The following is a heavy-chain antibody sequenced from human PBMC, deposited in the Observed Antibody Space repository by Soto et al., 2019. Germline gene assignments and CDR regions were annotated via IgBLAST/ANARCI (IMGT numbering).Heavy chain of an antibody. CDR2: IYYSGST. CDR1: GGSISSGGYY. CDR3: ARVSPYYYDRSGYSYTFGY. D-gene: IGHD3-22*01. Sequence: SETLSLTCTVSGGSISSGGYYWSWIRQHPGKGLEWIGYIYYSGSTYYNPSLKSRVTISVDTSKNQFSLKLSSVTAADTAVYYCARVSPYYYDRSGYSYTFGYWGQGTLVTVSS. J-gene: IGHJ4*02. V-gene: IGHV4-31*03.